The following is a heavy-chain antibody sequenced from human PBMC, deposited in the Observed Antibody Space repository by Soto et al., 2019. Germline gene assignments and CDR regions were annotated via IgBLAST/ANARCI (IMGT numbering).Heavy chain of an antibody. V-gene: IGHV3-74*01. D-gene: IGHD2-21*01. CDR1: GFTFSSYW. Sequence: HPGGSLRLSCAAPGFTFSSYWMHWVRQAPGKGLVWVSRINSDGSSTSYADSVKGRFTISRDNAKNTLYLQMNSLRAEDTAVYYCAREYIVALGVYYFDYWGQGTLVTVSS. CDR3: AREYIVALGVYYFDY. CDR2: INSDGSST. J-gene: IGHJ4*02.